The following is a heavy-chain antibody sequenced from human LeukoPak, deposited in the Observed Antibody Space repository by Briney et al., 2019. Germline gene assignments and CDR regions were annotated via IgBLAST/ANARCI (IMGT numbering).Heavy chain of an antibody. Sequence: ASETLSLTCTVSGGSISSGGYYWSWIRQPPGKGLEWIGRIWADGAPTYRPSLKSRVTISVDTSKNQFSLRLSSVIAADTAVYYRARGRDSRGYQFMGFDSWGQGTLVTVSS. CDR2: IWADGAP. CDR3: ARGRDSRGYQFMGFDS. J-gene: IGHJ4*02. V-gene: IGHV4-61*02. D-gene: IGHD3-22*01. CDR1: GGSISSGGYY.